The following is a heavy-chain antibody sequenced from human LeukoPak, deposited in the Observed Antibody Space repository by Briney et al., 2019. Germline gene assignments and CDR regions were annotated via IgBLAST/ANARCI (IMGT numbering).Heavy chain of an antibody. J-gene: IGHJ4*02. V-gene: IGHV3-21*04. CDR1: GFTFSSYS. Sequence: GGSLRLSCVASGFTFSSYSMNWVRQAPGKGLEWVSFVSSSSSYIYYADSVKGRFTISRDNAKNSLYLQMNSLRAEDMALYYCAKDTYSGYDRGRGELIFDYWGQGTLVTVSS. CDR3: AKDTYSGYDRGRGELIFDY. CDR2: VSSSSSYI. D-gene: IGHD1-26*01.